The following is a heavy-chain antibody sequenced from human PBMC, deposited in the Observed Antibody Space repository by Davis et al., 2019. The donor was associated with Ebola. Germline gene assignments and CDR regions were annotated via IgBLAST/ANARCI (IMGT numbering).Heavy chain of an antibody. Sequence: PSETLSLTCTVSGGSISSGGYYWSWIRQHPGKGLEWIGYIYYSGSTYYNPSLKSRVTISVDTSKNQFSLKLSSVTAADTAVYYCARMGWEYYDFWSGYYNWFDPWGQGTLVTVSS. CDR2: IYYSGST. D-gene: IGHD3-3*01. V-gene: IGHV4-31*03. CDR1: GGSISSGGYY. CDR3: ARMGWEYYDFWSGYYNWFDP. J-gene: IGHJ5*02.